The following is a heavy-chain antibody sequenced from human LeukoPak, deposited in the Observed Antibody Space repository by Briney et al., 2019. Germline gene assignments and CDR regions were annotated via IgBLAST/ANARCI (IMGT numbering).Heavy chain of an antibody. Sequence: EASVNVSCAASGYTFSDVHMYWIRPAPGQRLECMGWISPNSGGTNYAQKFQDRITMTGDTSISTGYMELSSLRSDDTAVYYCARELGRNAFDVWGQGTMVTVSS. V-gene: IGHV1-2*02. D-gene: IGHD7-27*01. J-gene: IGHJ3*01. CDR1: GYTFSDVH. CDR2: ISPNSGGT. CDR3: ARELGRNAFDV.